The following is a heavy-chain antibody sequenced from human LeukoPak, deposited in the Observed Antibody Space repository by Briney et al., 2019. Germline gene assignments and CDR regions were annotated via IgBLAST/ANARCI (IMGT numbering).Heavy chain of an antibody. CDR2: IHGSGSP. J-gene: IGHJ4*02. D-gene: IGHD4-17*01. Sequence: PSETLSLTCSVTGGSMSGYYWTWIRQPPGGGLEWIGHIHGSGSPMYNPSLQSRVTMSIDASKNQFSLSLSPATATDTAFYYFARRRGDYGEGEFNYWGQGTLVTVSS. CDR1: GGSMSGYY. CDR3: ARRRGDYGEGEFNY. V-gene: IGHV4-4*09.